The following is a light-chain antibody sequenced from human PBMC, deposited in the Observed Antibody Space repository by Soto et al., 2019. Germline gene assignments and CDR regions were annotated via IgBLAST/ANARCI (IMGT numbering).Light chain of an antibody. CDR2: GAS. CDR3: QQYSSLWT. V-gene: IGKV3-20*01. J-gene: IGKJ1*01. CDR1: QSVSSS. Sequence: DIVLTQSPATLSLSPGERATLSCRASQSVSSSLARYQRKPGQAPRLVIYGASRRATGIPDRFSGSGSGTDFPTSISRLDPEDFAVYYRQQYSSLWTFGQGTKVDIK.